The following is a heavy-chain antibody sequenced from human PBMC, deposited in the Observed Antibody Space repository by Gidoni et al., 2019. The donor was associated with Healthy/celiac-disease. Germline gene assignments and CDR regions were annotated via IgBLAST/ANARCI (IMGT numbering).Heavy chain of an antibody. CDR1: GGSISSGSYY. CDR2: IYTSGST. V-gene: IGHV4-61*02. Sequence: QVQLQESGPGLVKPSQTLSLTCTVSGGSISSGSYYWSWIRQPAGKGLEWIGRIYTSGSTNYNPPLKSRVTMSVDTSKNQFSLKLSSVTAADTAVYYCAREGAGAPGDYWGQGTLVTVSS. D-gene: IGHD1-26*01. J-gene: IGHJ4*02. CDR3: AREGAGAPGDY.